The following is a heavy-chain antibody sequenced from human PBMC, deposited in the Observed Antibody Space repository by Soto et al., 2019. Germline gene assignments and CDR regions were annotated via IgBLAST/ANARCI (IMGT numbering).Heavy chain of an antibody. J-gene: IGHJ3*02. Sequence: GASVKVSCKASGFTFTSSAVQWVRQARGQRLEWIGWIVVGSGNTNYAQKFQERVTITRDMSTSTAYMELSSLRSEDTAVYYCAANPSHTYYYDSGGYPMAFDIWGQGTMVTVSS. CDR2: IVVGSGNT. CDR3: AANPSHTYYYDSGGYPMAFDI. V-gene: IGHV1-58*01. D-gene: IGHD3-22*01. CDR1: GFTFTSSA.